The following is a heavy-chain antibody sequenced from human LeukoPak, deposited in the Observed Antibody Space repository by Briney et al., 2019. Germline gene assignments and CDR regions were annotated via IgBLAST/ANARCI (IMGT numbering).Heavy chain of an antibody. CDR3: AKGAEIDH. J-gene: IGHJ4*02. CDR2: MTGPADTT. Sequence: GWSLRLSCAASGFNFNNFAMSWVRQAPGKGPEWLSAMTGPADTTYYAESVKGRFTISRDYSKSMVYLQMTSLRVEDTAIYYCAKGAEIDHWGQGTLVTVSS. V-gene: IGHV3-23*01. CDR1: GFNFNNFA.